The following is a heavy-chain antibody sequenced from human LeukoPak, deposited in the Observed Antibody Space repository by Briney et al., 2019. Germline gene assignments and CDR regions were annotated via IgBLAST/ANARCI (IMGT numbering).Heavy chain of an antibody. J-gene: IGHJ4*02. Sequence: PSETLSLTCTVSGYSISSGYYWGWIRQPPGKGLEWIGSIYHSGSTYYNPSLKGRVTISVDTSKNQFSLKLSSVTAADTAVYYCARDRDSSGYPPADYWGQGTLVTVSS. D-gene: IGHD3-22*01. CDR2: IYHSGST. CDR1: GYSISSGYY. CDR3: ARDRDSSGYPPADY. V-gene: IGHV4-38-2*02.